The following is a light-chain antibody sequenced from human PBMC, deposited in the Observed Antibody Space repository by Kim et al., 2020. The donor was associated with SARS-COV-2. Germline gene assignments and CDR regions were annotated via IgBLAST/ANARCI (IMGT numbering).Light chain of an antibody. Sequence: VSIGKTVRITCNGVSLKSYYASYYQQKAGEATIVINYGNNNRPSVSPGRFAGTSSGATALLTISGNQADDEADYYCNSRGSNDNGLFGGGTQLTVL. CDR1: SLKSYY. V-gene: IGLV3-19*01. J-gene: IGLJ2*01. CDR2: GNN. CDR3: NSRGSNDNGL.